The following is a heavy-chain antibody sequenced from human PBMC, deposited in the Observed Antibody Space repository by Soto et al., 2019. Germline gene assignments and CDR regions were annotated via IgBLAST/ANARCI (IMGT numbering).Heavy chain of an antibody. CDR1: GFSFDDSG. Sequence: DVQLVESGGGVVRPGGSLRLSCAASGFSFDDSGFNWVRQAPGKGLEWVSFINWNGDSTGYADSVKGRFTISRDNAKNSLFLHMNSLRVEDTAFYYCARDGYGSGSHFDSWGQGTLVTVSS. CDR2: INWNGDST. V-gene: IGHV3-20*04. J-gene: IGHJ4*02. CDR3: ARDGYGSGSHFDS. D-gene: IGHD3-10*01.